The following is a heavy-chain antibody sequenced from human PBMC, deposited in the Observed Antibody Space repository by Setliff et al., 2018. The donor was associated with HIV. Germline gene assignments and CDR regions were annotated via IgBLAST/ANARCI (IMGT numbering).Heavy chain of an antibody. D-gene: IGHD4-17*01. CDR1: GGTFSSYA. CDR2: IIPIFGTA. CDR3: AKDPSVTVTTI. V-gene: IGHV1-69*05. Sequence: SVKVSCKASGGTFSSYAISWVRQAPGQGLEWMGGIIPIFGTANYAQKFQGRVTITTDESTSTAYMELRSLRSDDTAVYYCAKDPSVTVTTIWGQGTMVTVSS. J-gene: IGHJ3*02.